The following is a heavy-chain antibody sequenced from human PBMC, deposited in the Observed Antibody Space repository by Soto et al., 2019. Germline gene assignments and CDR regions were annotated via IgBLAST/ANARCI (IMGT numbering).Heavy chain of an antibody. J-gene: IGHJ6*03. D-gene: IGHD5-18*01. Sequence: SETLSLTCTVSGGSISTYYWSWIRQPPGKGLEWIGYIYYTGGTNYNPPLKSRVTMSVDTAKNQFSLKLSSVTAADTAVYYCARPSRGYTYGYDYYYYYMDVWGKGTTVTVSS. V-gene: IGHV4-59*08. CDR2: IYYTGGT. CDR3: ARPSRGYTYGYDYYYYYMDV. CDR1: GGSISTYY.